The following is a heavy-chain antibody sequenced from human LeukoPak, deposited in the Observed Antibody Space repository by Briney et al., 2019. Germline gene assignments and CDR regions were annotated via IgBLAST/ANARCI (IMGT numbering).Heavy chain of an antibody. V-gene: IGHV1-18*01. CDR2: INAYNGNT. J-gene: IGHJ4*02. CDR3: ARDSPDGSGTYYNDSPDY. Sequence: ASVKVSCKASGYTFSGYGISWVRQAPGQGLEWMGWINAYNGNTNYRQKVQGRVTMTTDTSTSTAYMDLRSLRSDDTAIYYCARDSPDGSGTYYNDSPDYWGQGTLVTVSS. CDR1: GYTFSGYG. D-gene: IGHD3-10*01.